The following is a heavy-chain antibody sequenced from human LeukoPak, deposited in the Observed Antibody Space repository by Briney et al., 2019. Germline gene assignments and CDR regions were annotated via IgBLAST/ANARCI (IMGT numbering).Heavy chain of an antibody. CDR3: AKDGSYSSGWYYFDY. J-gene: IGHJ4*02. V-gene: IGHV3-30*02. CDR1: GFTFSSYG. Sequence: HPGGSLRLSCAASGFTFSSYGMHWVRQAPGKGLEWVAFIRYDGSNKYYADSVKGRLTISRDNSKNTLYLQMNSLRAEDTAVYYCAKDGSYSSGWYYFDYWGQGTLATVSS. CDR2: IRYDGSNK. D-gene: IGHD6-19*01.